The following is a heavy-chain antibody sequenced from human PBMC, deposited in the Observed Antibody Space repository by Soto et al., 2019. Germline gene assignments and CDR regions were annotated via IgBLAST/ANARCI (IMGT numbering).Heavy chain of an antibody. CDR1: GFTFSSYA. CDR2: IRGSGGST. V-gene: IGHV3-23*01. D-gene: IGHD4-17*01. J-gene: IGHJ4*02. CDR3: AKDRYGDYGHNDY. Sequence: GGSLRLSCAASGFTFSSYAMSWVRQAPGKGLEWVSAIRGSGGSTYYADSVKGRVTNSRDNSKNTLYLQMNSLGAKDTAVYYCAKDRYGDYGHNDYWGQGTLVTVSS.